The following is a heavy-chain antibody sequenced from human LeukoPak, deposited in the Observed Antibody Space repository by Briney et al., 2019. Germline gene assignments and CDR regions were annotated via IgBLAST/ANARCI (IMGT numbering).Heavy chain of an antibody. CDR3: ARDLLKGFCSGTNCYASPDH. CDR2: IKQDGSEK. V-gene: IGHV3-7*01. D-gene: IGHD2-2*01. CDR1: GFTFNNYW. J-gene: IGHJ5*02. Sequence: PGGSLRLSCAASGFTFNNYWMNWVRQAPGKGLKWVANIKQDGSEKYYMDSVRGRFTTSRDNAKNSLYLQMNSLSAEDTAVYYCARDLLKGFCSGTNCYASPDHWGQGTLVTVPS.